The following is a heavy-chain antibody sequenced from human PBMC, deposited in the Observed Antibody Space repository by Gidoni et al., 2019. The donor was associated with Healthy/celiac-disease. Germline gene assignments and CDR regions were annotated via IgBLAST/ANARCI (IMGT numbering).Heavy chain of an antibody. CDR2: RWYDGSNK. D-gene: IGHD3-9*01. CDR1: GFTFSSDG. CDR3: ARDVRYFDWSAAFDI. Sequence: QLQLVGSGGGVVQPRQSLRLSCAASGFTFSSDGMHWVRQAPGKGLEWVAVRWYDGSNKYYADSVKGGFTISRDNSKNTLYLQMNSLRAEDTAVYYCARDVRYFDWSAAFDIWGQGTMVTVSS. J-gene: IGHJ3*02. V-gene: IGHV3-33*01.